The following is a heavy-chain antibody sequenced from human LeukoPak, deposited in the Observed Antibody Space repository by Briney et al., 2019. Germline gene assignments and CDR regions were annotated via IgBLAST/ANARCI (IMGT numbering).Heavy chain of an antibody. J-gene: IGHJ4*02. CDR1: GFTFDDYT. Sequence: GGSLRLSCAASGFTFDDYTMHWVRQAPGKGLEWFSLISWDGGSTYYADSVKGRFTISRDNSKNSLYLQMNSLRTEDTALYYCAKGGSYFNYFDYWGQGTQVTVSS. CDR3: AKGGSYFNYFDY. CDR2: ISWDGGST. D-gene: IGHD1-26*01. V-gene: IGHV3-43*01.